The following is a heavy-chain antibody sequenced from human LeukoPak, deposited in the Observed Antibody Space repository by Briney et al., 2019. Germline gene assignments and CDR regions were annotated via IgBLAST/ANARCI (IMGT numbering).Heavy chain of an antibody. CDR1: GFTFSSYG. J-gene: IGHJ4*02. V-gene: IGHV3-21*01. CDR3: ARNYDVLTGYPYYFDH. CDR2: ITAGGSFK. D-gene: IGHD3-9*01. Sequence: KPGGSLRLSCAASGFTFSSYGVSWVRQAPGKGLDWVSSITAGGSFKYYADSVEGRFTISRDNAKNSLYLQMSSLTSEDTAVYYCARNYDVLTGYPYYFDHWGQGILVTVSS.